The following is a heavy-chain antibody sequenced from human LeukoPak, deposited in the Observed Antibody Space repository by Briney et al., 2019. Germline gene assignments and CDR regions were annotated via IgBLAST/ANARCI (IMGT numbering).Heavy chain of an antibody. CDR3: AKANEYYDFWSGQFDC. V-gene: IGHV3-23*01. CDR2: ISGSGGST. Sequence: PGGSLRLSCAASGFTFSSYAMSWVRQAPGKGLEWVSAISGSGGSTYYADSVKGRFTISRDNSKNTLYLQMNSLRAEDTAVYYCAKANEYYDFWSGQFDCWGQGTLVTVSS. J-gene: IGHJ4*02. D-gene: IGHD3-3*01. CDR1: GFTFSSYA.